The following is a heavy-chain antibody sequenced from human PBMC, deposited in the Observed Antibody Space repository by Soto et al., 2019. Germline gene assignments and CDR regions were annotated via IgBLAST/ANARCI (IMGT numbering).Heavy chain of an antibody. V-gene: IGHV1-8*01. Sequence: ASVKVSWKASGYTFTSYDINWVRQATGQGLEWMGWMNPNSGNTGYAQKFQGRVTMTRNTSISTAYMELSSLRSEDTAVYYCARGLHGDYAYYYYMDVWGKGTTVTVSS. J-gene: IGHJ6*03. CDR2: MNPNSGNT. CDR1: GYTFTSYD. D-gene: IGHD4-17*01. CDR3: ARGLHGDYAYYYYMDV.